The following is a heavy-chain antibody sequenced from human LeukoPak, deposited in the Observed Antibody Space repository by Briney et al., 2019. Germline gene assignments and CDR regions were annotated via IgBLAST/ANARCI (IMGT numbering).Heavy chain of an antibody. CDR2: TRYDGSNK. J-gene: IGHJ4*02. D-gene: IGHD3-3*01. CDR1: GFTFSSYG. Sequence: GGSLRLSCAASGFTFSSYGMHWVRQAPGKGLERVAFTRYDGSNKYYADSVKGRFTISRDNSKNTLYLQMNSLRAEDTAVYYCTKMAGYYDFWSGYYGDFWGQGTLVTVSS. CDR3: TKMAGYYDFWSGYYGDF. V-gene: IGHV3-30*02.